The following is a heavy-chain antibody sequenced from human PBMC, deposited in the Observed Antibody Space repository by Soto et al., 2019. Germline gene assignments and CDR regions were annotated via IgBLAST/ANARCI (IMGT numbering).Heavy chain of an antibody. CDR1: GFTFSSYA. CDR2: ISGSGGST. Sequence: EVQLLESGGGLIQPGGSLRLSCAASGFTFSSYAMSWVRQAPGKGLEWVSAISGSGGSTYYADSVKGRFTISRDNSKNTLYLQMNSLRAEDTAVYYCAKALLPIPIVRGVISGFDYWGQGTLVTVSS. D-gene: IGHD3-10*01. J-gene: IGHJ4*02. V-gene: IGHV3-23*01. CDR3: AKALLPIPIVRGVISGFDY.